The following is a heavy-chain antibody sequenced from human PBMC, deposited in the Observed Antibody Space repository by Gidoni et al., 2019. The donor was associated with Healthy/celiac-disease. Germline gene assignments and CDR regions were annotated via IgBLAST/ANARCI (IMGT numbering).Heavy chain of an antibody. Sequence: GLEWIGEINHSGSTNYNPSLKSRVTISVDTSKNQFSLKLSSVTAADTAVYYCASTRDSYYYYGMDVWGQGTTVTVSS. J-gene: IGHJ6*02. CDR3: ASTRDSYYYYGMDV. CDR2: INHSGST. V-gene: IGHV4-34*01.